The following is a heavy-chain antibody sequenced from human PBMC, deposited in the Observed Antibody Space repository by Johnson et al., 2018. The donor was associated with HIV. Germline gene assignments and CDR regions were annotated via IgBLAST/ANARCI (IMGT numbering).Heavy chain of an antibody. Sequence: QVQLVESGGGVVQPGRSLRLSCAASGFTFSSYAMHWVRQAPGKGLEWVAVISYDGSNKYYADSVKGRFTISRDNSKNTLYLQMNSLRADDTAVYYCASVFDAFDIWGQGTMVTVSS. CDR1: GFTFSSYA. CDR3: ASVFDAFDI. D-gene: IGHD5/OR15-5a*01. CDR2: ISYDGSNK. V-gene: IGHV3-30-3*01. J-gene: IGHJ3*02.